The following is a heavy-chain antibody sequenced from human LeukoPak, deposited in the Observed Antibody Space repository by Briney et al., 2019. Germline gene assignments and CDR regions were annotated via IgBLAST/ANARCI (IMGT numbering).Heavy chain of an antibody. CDR3: ARPGGIAVAEDY. D-gene: IGHD6-19*01. Sequence: SVNVSCKASGGTFSSYAISWVRQAPGQGLEWMGRIIPILGIANYAQKFQGRVTITADKSTSTAYMELSSLRSEDTAVYYCARPGGIAVAEDYWGQGTLVTVSS. CDR2: IIPILGIA. J-gene: IGHJ4*02. CDR1: GGTFSSYA. V-gene: IGHV1-69*04.